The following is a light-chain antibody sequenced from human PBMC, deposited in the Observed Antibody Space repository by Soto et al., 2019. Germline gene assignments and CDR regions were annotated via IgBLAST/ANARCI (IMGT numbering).Light chain of an antibody. CDR3: SSCTSSSTYV. V-gene: IGLV2-14*01. CDR1: SSDVGGYNC. CDR2: DVI. J-gene: IGLJ1*01. Sequence: QSALTQPASVSGSPGQSIAISCTGTSSDVGGYNCVSWYQQYPGKAPKLVIYDVINRPSGISSRCSGSKSGNTASLTISGLQAEDEADYYCSSCTSSSTYVFGTGTKLTVL.